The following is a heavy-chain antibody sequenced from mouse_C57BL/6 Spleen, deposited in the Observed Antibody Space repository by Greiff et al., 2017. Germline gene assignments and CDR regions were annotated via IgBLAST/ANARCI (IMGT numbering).Heavy chain of an antibody. J-gene: IGHJ2*01. CDR3: ARIPPFTTVVATEYFDY. D-gene: IGHD1-1*01. CDR2: INPGSGGT. CDR1: GYAFTNYL. Sequence: QVQLKQSGAELVRPGTSVKVSCKASGYAFTNYLIEWVKQRPGQGLEWIGVINPGSGGTNYNEKFKGKATLTADKSSSTAYMQLSSLTSEDSAVYFCARIPPFTTVVATEYFDYWGQGTTLTVSS. V-gene: IGHV1-54*01.